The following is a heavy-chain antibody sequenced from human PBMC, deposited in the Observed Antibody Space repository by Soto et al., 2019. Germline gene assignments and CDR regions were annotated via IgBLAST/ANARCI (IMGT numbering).Heavy chain of an antibody. V-gene: IGHV3-30-3*01. D-gene: IGHD6-19*01. Sequence: QVQLVESGGGVVQPGRSLRLSCAASGFTFSSYAMHWVRQAPGKGLEWVAVISYDGSNKYYADSVKGRFTISRDNSKNTLYLQMNSLRAEDTAVYYCARPYRQQWLVNFENDAFDIWGQGTMVTVSS. CDR3: ARPYRQQWLVNFENDAFDI. CDR2: ISYDGSNK. J-gene: IGHJ3*02. CDR1: GFTFSSYA.